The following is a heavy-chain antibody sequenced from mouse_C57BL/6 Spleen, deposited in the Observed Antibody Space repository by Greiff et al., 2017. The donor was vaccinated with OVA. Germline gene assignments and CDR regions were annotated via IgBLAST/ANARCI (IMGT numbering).Heavy chain of an antibody. CDR2: INPSTGGT. J-gene: IGHJ3*01. CDR1: GYSFTGYY. Sequence: EVQRVESGPELVKPGASVTISCKASGYSFTGYYMNWVKQSPEKSLEWIGDINPSTGGTTYNQKFKAKATLTVDKSSSTAYMQLKSLTSEDSAVDYCAREASQAWFAYWGQGTLVTVSA. V-gene: IGHV1-42*01. CDR3: AREASQAWFAY.